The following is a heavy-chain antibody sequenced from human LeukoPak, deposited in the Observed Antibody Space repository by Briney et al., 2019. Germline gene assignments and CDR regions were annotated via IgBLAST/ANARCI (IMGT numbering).Heavy chain of an antibody. CDR1: GFTLKIYR. V-gene: IGHV3-7*01. CDR2: INQDGSEK. CDR3: ARERYCSSGNCYSDY. J-gene: IGHJ4*02. D-gene: IGHD2-15*01. Sequence: PGGSLRLSSAASGFTLKIYRMSCVRQAPREGLEWVANINQDGSEKYYVDPVKSRFTISRDNDKNSLYLQMNSLRAEDTAVYYCARERYCSSGNCYSDYWGQGTLVTVSS.